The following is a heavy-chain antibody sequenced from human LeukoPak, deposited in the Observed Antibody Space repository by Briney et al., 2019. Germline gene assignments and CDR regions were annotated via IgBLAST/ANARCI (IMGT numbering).Heavy chain of an antibody. Sequence: SETLSLTCAVYGGSFSGYYWSRIRQPPGKGLEWIGEINHSGSTNYNPSLKSRVTISVDTSKNQFSLKLSSVTAADTAVYYCARGRYYYGSGSHRAEYFQHWGQGTLVTVSS. V-gene: IGHV4-34*01. CDR3: ARGRYYYGSGSHRAEYFQH. J-gene: IGHJ1*01. CDR1: GGSFSGYY. D-gene: IGHD3-10*01. CDR2: INHSGST.